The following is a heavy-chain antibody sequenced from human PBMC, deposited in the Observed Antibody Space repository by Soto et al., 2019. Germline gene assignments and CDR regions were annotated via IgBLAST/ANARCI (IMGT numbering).Heavy chain of an antibody. V-gene: IGHV4-39*01. Sequence: SETLSLTCTVSGGSISSSSYYWGWIRQPPGKGMEWVGSIYYSGSTYYNPSLKSRVTISVDTSKNQFSLKLSSVTAADTAVYYCARQGDGGSNFDYFDPWGQGTLVTVSS. CDR3: ARQGDGGSNFDYFDP. CDR2: IYYSGST. CDR1: GGSISSSSYY. J-gene: IGHJ5*02. D-gene: IGHD3-16*01.